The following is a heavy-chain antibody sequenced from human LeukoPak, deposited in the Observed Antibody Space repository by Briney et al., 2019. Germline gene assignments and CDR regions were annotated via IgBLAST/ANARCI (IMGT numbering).Heavy chain of an antibody. CDR1: GFTFTNYA. CDR3: RKAAGFLDY. D-gene: IGHD6-25*01. Sequence: GGSLRLSCVASGFTFTNYAMIWVRQAPGKGLEWVSSISGSGIDIYSDDSVKGRFTFSRDNSKNTAYLHINGLRAEDTDIYYCRKAAGFLDYWGHGALVIVSS. V-gene: IGHV3-23*01. CDR2: ISGSGIDI. J-gene: IGHJ4*01.